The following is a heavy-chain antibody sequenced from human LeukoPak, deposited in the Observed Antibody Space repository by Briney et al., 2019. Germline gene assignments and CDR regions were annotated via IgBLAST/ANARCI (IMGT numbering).Heavy chain of an antibody. Sequence: ASVKVSCKASGYTFTSYGISWVRQAPGQGLEWLGWISAYNGKTDYAQNVQARVTLSTDTSTSTAYMELRSLRSDDTAVYYCARSGELLDYWGQGTLVTVSS. J-gene: IGHJ4*02. CDR2: ISAYNGKT. CDR1: GYTFTSYG. CDR3: ARSGELLDY. D-gene: IGHD1-26*01. V-gene: IGHV1-18*01.